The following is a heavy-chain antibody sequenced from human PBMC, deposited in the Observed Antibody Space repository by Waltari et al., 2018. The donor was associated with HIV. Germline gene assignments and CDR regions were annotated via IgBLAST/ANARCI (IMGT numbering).Heavy chain of an antibody. CDR3: ARGVSPDHLWASYPDF. D-gene: IGHD3-16*02. CDR2: IYQTGST. J-gene: IGHJ4*02. V-gene: IGHV4-34*01. Sequence: QVALPQWGTGLLKTSETLSLKCAVYGESFSDYPRARSQSFNLYNRHWFRQPPGKGLEWIGEIYQTGSTNSNPSRKSRLSMSIDTIKKQFSLKLISVTAADTAVYYCARGVSPDHLWASYPDFWGQGTLVTVSS. CDR1: GESFSDYPRARSQSFNLYN.